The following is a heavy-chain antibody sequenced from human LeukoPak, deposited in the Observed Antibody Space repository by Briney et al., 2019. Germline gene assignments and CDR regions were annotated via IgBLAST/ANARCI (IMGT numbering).Heavy chain of an antibody. CDR2: INPNSGGT. J-gene: IGHJ3*02. V-gene: IGHV1-2*02. Sequence: ASVKVSCKASGYTFTGHYMHWVRQAPGQGLEWMAWINPNSGGTNYAQKFQGRVTVTRDTSISTAYMELSSLRSDDTAVYYCARELWVLAGTRGGAFDIRGQGTMVAVSS. CDR3: ARELWVLAGTRGGAFDI. CDR1: GYTFTGHY. D-gene: IGHD1-1*01.